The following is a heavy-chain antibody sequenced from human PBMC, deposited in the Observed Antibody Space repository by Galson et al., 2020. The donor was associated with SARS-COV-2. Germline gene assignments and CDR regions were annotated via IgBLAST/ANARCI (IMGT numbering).Heavy chain of an antibody. CDR3: ARDGGRTRLPFES. D-gene: IGHD3-16*01. CDR2: ISPTSRTI. V-gene: IGHV3-11*01. J-gene: IGHJ4*02. Sequence: GGSLRLSCTASGFNISEHYMSWIRQAPGGGLEWIAYISPTSRTIQYADSVKGRFTISRDNAKNLMFMSMNSLRAEDTAVFYCARDGGRTRLPFESWGQGTLVTVSS. CDR1: GFNISEHY.